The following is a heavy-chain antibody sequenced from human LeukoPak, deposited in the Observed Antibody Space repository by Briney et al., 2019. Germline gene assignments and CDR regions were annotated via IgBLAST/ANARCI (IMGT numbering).Heavy chain of an antibody. CDR3: ARSTVGLLMDL. CDR2: ISSSSSTI. CDR1: GFTFSSYS. D-gene: IGHD4-11*01. V-gene: IGHV3-48*01. J-gene: IGHJ6*03. Sequence: GGSLRLSCAASGFTFSSYSMNWVRQAPGKGLEWVSYISSSSSTIYYADSVKGRFTISRDNAKNSLYLQMNSLRAEDTAVYYCARSTVGLLMDLWGKGTTVTVSS.